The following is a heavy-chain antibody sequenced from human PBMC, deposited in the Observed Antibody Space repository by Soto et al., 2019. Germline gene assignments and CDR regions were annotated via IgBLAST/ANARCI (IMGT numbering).Heavy chain of an antibody. V-gene: IGHV3-30-3*01. D-gene: IGHD6-19*01. Sequence: GGSLRLSCSASGFTFSRYVMHWVRQAPGKGLDWVALISYEGTNKKYAESVKGRFTISRDNSKNTVSLQMNSLRAEDTAVYYCVAEEQWLADPFDYWGQGTMVTVYS. J-gene: IGHJ4*02. CDR3: VAEEQWLADPFDY. CDR1: GFTFSRYV. CDR2: ISYEGTNK.